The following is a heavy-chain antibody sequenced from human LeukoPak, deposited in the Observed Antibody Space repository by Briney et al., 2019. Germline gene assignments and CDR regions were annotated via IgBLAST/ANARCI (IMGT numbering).Heavy chain of an antibody. CDR3: ARDHSMANTAWWFDP. Sequence: ASVKVSCKASGYTFTNYGVSWVRRAPGQGLEWMGWISAYNHNTKYAQKFQGRVTMTTDTSTSTAYMELRSLRSDDTAVYYCARDHSMANTAWWFDPWGQGTLVTVSS. D-gene: IGHD5-24*01. CDR1: GYTFTNYG. V-gene: IGHV1-18*01. J-gene: IGHJ5*02. CDR2: ISAYNHNT.